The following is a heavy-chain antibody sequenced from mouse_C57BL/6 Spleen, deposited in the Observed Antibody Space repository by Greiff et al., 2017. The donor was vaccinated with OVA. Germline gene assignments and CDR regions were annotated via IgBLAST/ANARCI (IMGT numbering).Heavy chain of an antibody. CDR1: GFTFSDYG. J-gene: IGHJ4*01. D-gene: IGHD2-12*01. Sequence: EVKLMESGGGLVKPGGSLTLSCAASGFTFSDYGMHWVRQAPEKGLEWVAYISSGSSTIYYADTVKGRFTISIDNAKNTLFLQMTSLRSEDTAMYYCARNYDDGESAMDYWGQGTSVTVSS. V-gene: IGHV5-17*01. CDR2: ISSGSSTI. CDR3: ARNYDDGESAMDY.